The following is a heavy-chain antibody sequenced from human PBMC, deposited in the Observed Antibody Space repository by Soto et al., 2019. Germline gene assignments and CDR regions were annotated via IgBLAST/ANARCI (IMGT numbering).Heavy chain of an antibody. CDR1: GFPFSGYG. Sequence: QVQLVESGGGVVQPVRSLGLSCAVSGFPFSGYGMHWARQAPGQGLEWVAVISYDGSNKYYADSVKGRFTISRDNSKNTLYLQMNSLRPDDTAVYYCAKDLVYGINFYYYGMDVWGQGTTVTVSS. CDR2: ISYDGSNK. D-gene: IGHD1-20*01. CDR3: AKDLVYGINFYYYGMDV. J-gene: IGHJ6*02. V-gene: IGHV3-30*18.